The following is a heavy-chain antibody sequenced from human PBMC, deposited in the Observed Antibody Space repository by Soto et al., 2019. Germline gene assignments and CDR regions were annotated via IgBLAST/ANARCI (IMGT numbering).Heavy chain of an antibody. J-gene: IGHJ3*02. V-gene: IGHV3-23*01. D-gene: IGHD1-26*01. CDR2: ISGSGGMT. Sequence: PGGSLRLSCAASGFIFSGYAMNWVRHVPGKGLQWVSSISGSGGMTYYTDSVKGRFTISRDNSKNTVYVQMSSLRDDDTAIYYCAKDRGLTGCTPDIWGQGAMVTVSS. CDR1: GFIFSGYA. CDR3: AKDRGLTGCTPDI.